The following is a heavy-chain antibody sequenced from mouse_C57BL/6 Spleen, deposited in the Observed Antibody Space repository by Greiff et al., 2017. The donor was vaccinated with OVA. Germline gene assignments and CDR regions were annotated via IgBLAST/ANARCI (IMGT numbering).Heavy chain of an antibody. Sequence: VQLKESGPELVKPGASVKISCKASGYSFTDYNMNWVKQSNGKSLEWLGVINPNYGTTSYTQPFKGKATLTVDQSSSTAYMQPNILTSEDSAVYYCASPRGEGYYFDYWGQGTTLTVSS. CDR2: INPNYGTT. J-gene: IGHJ2*01. CDR3: ASPRGEGYYFDY. V-gene: IGHV1-39*01. CDR1: GYSFTDYN.